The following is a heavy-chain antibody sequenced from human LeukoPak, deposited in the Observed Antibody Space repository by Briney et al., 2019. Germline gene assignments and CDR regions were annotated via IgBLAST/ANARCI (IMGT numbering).Heavy chain of an antibody. V-gene: IGHV3-23*01. D-gene: IGHD3-10*01. CDR3: AKVPYSDYGSGRPPFMDV. J-gene: IGHJ6*02. Sequence: GGSLRLSCGASGFTFSDYAMSWVRQAPGRGLDGVSTVSYSGSSTYYADSVKRRLTISRDNSKNTLYLQMDSLRVEDTAIYYCAKVPYSDYGSGRPPFMDVWGQGTTVAVSS. CDR2: VSYSGSST. CDR1: GFTFSDYA.